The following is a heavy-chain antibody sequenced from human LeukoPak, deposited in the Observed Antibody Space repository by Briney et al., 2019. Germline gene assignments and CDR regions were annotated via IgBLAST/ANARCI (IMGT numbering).Heavy chain of an antibody. CDR2: IYPDDSDT. J-gene: IGHJ4*02. CDR3: AIYGSGSYYDE. V-gene: IGHV5-51*01. CDR1: GYSFFSHW. Sequence: TGESLKISCKGSGYSFFSHWIGWVRQMPGEGPEWMGIIYPDDSDTKYSPPFEGQVTISADKSISTVYLQWNSLKASDAAIYYCAIYGSGSYYDEWGQGTLVTVSS. D-gene: IGHD3-10*01.